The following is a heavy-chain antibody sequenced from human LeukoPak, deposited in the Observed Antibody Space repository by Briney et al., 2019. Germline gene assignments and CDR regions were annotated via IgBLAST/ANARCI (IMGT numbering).Heavy chain of an antibody. J-gene: IGHJ4*02. Sequence: GGSLRLSCAASGFTFSSYEMNWVRQAPGKGLEWVSYSSSSGSTIYYADSVKGRFTISRDNAKNSLYLQMNSLRAEDTAVYYCAREHCSSTSCSYFDYWGQGTLVTVSS. CDR1: GFTFSSYE. CDR2: SSSSGSTI. CDR3: AREHCSSTSCSYFDY. D-gene: IGHD2-2*01. V-gene: IGHV3-48*03.